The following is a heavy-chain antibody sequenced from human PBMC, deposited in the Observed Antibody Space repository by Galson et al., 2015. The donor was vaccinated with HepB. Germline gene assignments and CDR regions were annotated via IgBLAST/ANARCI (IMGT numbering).Heavy chain of an antibody. Sequence: SLRLSCAASGFTFRSYAMSWVRQAPGKGLEWVSAISGSGGSTYYADSVKGRFTISRDNSKNTLYLQMNSLRAEETAVYYCAKDVGDIVVVLLSGWGQGTLVTVSS. V-gene: IGHV3-23*01. CDR2: ISGSGGST. J-gene: IGHJ4*02. D-gene: IGHD2-15*01. CDR3: AKDVGDIVVVLLSG. CDR1: GFTFRSYA.